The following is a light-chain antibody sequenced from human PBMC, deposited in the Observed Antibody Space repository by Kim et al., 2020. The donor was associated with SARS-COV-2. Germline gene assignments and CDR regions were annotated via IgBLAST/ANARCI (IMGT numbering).Light chain of an antibody. CDR1: NNGSKN. J-gene: IGLJ2*01. CDR3: QVWDSSTVV. Sequence: SGALGQTARITCGGNNNGSKNVHWYQQKPGQAPVLVIYRDSNRPSGIPERFSGSNSGNTATLTISRAQAGDEADYYCQVWDSSTVVFGGGTQLTVL. V-gene: IGLV3-9*01. CDR2: RDS.